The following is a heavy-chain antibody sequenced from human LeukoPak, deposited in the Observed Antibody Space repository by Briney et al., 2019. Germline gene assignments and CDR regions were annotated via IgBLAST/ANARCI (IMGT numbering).Heavy chain of an antibody. J-gene: IGHJ4*02. Sequence: ASETLSLTCAVYGGSFSGYYWTWIRQPPGKGLEWIGEINHSGSTNYSPSLKSRVTISVDTSKNQFSLKLSSVTAADTAVYYCARGVHFDYWGQGTLVTVSS. V-gene: IGHV4-34*01. CDR1: GGSFSGYY. CDR3: ARGVHFDY. CDR2: INHSGST.